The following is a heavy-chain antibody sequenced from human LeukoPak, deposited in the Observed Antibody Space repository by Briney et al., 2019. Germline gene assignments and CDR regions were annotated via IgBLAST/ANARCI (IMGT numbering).Heavy chain of an antibody. CDR1: GFTFSDYE. CDR2: ISTSGSTT. J-gene: IGHJ4*02. Sequence: GGSLRLSCAASGFTFSDYEINWVRQAPGKGLEWVSCISTSGSTTYYADSVKGRFTISRDNAKNSLFLQMNTLTVEDTAVYYCARGAMHVFDYWGQGTPVAVSS. V-gene: IGHV3-48*03. CDR3: ARGAMHVFDY. D-gene: IGHD2-2*01.